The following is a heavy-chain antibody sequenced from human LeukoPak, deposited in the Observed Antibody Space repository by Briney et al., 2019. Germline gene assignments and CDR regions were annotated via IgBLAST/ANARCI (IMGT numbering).Heavy chain of an antibody. V-gene: IGHV4-61*08. J-gene: IGHJ3*02. CDR1: GGSISSGDYY. D-gene: IGHD1-26*01. Sequence: SETLSLTCTVSGGSISSGDYYWSWIRQPPGKGLEWIGYIYYSGSTNYNPSLKSRVTISVDTSKNQFSPKLSSVTAADTAVYYCARGVGYRDAFDIWGQGTMVTVFS. CDR2: IYYSGST. CDR3: ARGVGYRDAFDI.